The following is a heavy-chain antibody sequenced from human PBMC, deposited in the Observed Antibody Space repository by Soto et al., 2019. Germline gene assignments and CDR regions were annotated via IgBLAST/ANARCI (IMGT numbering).Heavy chain of an antibody. CDR2: ISGSGGGL. J-gene: IGHJ4*02. CDR3: AKETSSKIQLWFADY. CDR1: GFTFANYA. Sequence: GGSLRLSCAASGFTFANYAMSWVRQVPGKGLEWVSSISGSGGGLFYADSVTGRFTISRDNSKNTLFLQINSLRAEDTAVYYCAKETSSKIQLWFADYWGQGTLVTVSS. V-gene: IGHV3-23*01. D-gene: IGHD5-18*01.